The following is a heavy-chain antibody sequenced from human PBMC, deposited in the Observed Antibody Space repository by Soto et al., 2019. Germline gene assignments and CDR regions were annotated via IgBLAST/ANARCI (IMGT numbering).Heavy chain of an antibody. V-gene: IGHV1-24*01. CDR2: FDPEDGET. J-gene: IGHJ3*02. Sequence: GASVKVSCKVSGYTLTELSMHWVRQAPGKGLEWMGGFDPEDGETIYAQKFQGRVTMTEDTSTDTAYMELSSLRSEDTAVYYCATCGYYYDSSGYSPTRLDAFDIWGQGTMVTVS. D-gene: IGHD3-22*01. CDR1: GYTLTELS. CDR3: ATCGYYYDSSGYSPTRLDAFDI.